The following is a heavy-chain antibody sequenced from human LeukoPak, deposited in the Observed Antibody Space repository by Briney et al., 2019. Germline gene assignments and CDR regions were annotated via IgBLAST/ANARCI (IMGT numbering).Heavy chain of an antibody. V-gene: IGHV4-59*01. J-gene: IGHJ4*02. CDR1: GGSISNYC. Sequence: PSETLSLTCTVSGGSISNYCWSWIRQPPGKGLEWIGYIYYTGSTNYNPSLKSRGTISVDTSKNQFSLRLTSVTAADTAVYYCARATTLVLDYWGQGTLVTVSS. CDR2: IYYTGST. D-gene: IGHD2/OR15-2a*01. CDR3: ARATTLVLDY.